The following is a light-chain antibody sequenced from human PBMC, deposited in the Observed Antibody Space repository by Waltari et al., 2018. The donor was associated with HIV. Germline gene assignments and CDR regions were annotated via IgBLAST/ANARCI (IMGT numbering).Light chain of an antibody. CDR3: QQSYGVPLT. J-gene: IGKJ3*01. CDR1: QSISSK. Sequence: DIQMTQSPSSLSASVGDRVTLTCRSSQSISSKLNWYQQRPGKASDLLIYSSSTLKSWVPTRFSSSASGPDFTLTISRLQTEDFVTYYCQQSYGVPLTFGPGTKVEI. CDR2: SSS. V-gene: IGKV1-39*01.